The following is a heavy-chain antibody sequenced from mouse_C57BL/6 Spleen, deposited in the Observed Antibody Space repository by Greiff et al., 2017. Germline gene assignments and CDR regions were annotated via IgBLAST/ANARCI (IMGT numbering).Heavy chain of an antibody. CDR3: ARSAITTVVDWCLDF. D-gene: IGHD1-1*01. CDR1: GYAFSSSW. J-gene: IGHJ1*03. CDR2: IYPGNGDT. V-gene: IGHV1-82*01. Sequence: VKLMESGPELVKPGASVKISCKASGYAFSSSWMNWVKQRPGKGLEWIGRIYPGNGDTNYNRKFKGKATLTADKSSSTAYIILSSLTSEDSAVYFGARSAITTVVDWCLDFWGKGTTVTVSS.